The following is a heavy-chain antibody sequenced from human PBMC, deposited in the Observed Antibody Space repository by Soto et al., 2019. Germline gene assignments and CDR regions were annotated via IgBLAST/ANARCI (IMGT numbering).Heavy chain of an antibody. Sequence: SETLSLTCAVYGASLSDNYCNWLRQPPGKGLEWIGEINHSGNTNYNPSLRSRVTISIDTSKNQLSLNLRSVSAADTAVYYCARGRGEFDASGQAPPVTVS. CDR1: GASLSDNY. CDR2: INHSGNT. J-gene: IGHJ5*02. D-gene: IGHD2-21*01. V-gene: IGHV4-34*01. CDR3: ARGRGEFDA.